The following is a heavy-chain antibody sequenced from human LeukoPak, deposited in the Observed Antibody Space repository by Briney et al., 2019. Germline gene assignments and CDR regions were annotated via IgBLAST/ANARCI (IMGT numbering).Heavy chain of an antibody. CDR2: IYSGGRT. J-gene: IGHJ3*02. V-gene: IGHV3-53*01. D-gene: IGHD2-2*01. CDR1: GFTVSSNY. Sequence: GGSLRLSCAASGFTVSSNYMSWVRQAPGKGLEWVSVIYSGGRTYYADSVKGRFTISRDNSKNTLYLQTNSLRAEDTAVYYCARDPGYCSSTSCRGAFDIWGQGTMVTVSS. CDR3: ARDPGYCSSTSCRGAFDI.